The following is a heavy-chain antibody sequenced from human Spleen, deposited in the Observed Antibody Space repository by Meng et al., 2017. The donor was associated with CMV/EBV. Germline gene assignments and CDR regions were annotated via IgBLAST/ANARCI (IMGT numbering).Heavy chain of an antibody. D-gene: IGHD3-10*01. Sequence: SVKVSCKASGGTFSSYAISWVRQAPGHGLEWMGGIIPILGTANYAQRFQGRVTITTDESTSTAYMELSSLRSEDTAVYYCARGDWRITMVRVYYYYGMDVWGQGTTVTVSS. V-gene: IGHV1-69*05. CDR2: IIPILGTA. J-gene: IGHJ6*02. CDR3: ARGDWRITMVRVYYYYGMDV. CDR1: GGTFSSYA.